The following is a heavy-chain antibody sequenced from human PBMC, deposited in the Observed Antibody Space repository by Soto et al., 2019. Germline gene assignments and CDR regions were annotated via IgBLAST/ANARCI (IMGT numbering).Heavy chain of an antibody. V-gene: IGHV3-23*01. D-gene: IGHD2-2*01. J-gene: IGHJ6*02. CDR3: AKVCCSSTSWSPYYYYGMDV. Sequence: GGSLRLSCAASGFTFSSYWMSWVRQAPGKGLEWVSAISGSGDGTYYADSVKGRFTISRDNSKNTLYLQMNSLRAEDTAIYYCAKVCCSSTSWSPYYYYGMDVWGQGTTVTVSS. CDR1: GFTFSSYW. CDR2: ISGSGDGT.